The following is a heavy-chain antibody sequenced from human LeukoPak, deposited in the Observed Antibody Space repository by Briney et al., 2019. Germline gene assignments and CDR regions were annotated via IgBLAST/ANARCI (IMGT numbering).Heavy chain of an antibody. CDR3: AREGASRSAAFDI. CDR2: IIPVLGIT. CDR1: GGTFRKYA. D-gene: IGHD3-16*01. J-gene: IGHJ3*02. Sequence: SVKVSCKASGGTFRKYAFSWVRQAPGQGLEWMRRIIPVLGITNYAQKFQGRVTISADKPTTTAYMELSSLRSEDTAVYYCAREGASRSAAFDIWGQGTMVTVSS. V-gene: IGHV1-69*04.